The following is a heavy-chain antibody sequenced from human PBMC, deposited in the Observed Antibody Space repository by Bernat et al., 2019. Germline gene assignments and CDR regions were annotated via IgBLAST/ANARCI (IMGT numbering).Heavy chain of an antibody. D-gene: IGHD1-7*01. CDR3: ARDEGGVTGTTSVDP. CDR1: GYSISSGYY. CDR2: IYHSGST. V-gene: IGHV4-38-2*02. Sequence: QAQLQESGPGLVKPSETLSLTCAVSGYSISSGYYWGWIRQPPGKGLEWIGSIYHSGSTYYNPSLKSRVTISVDTSKNLFSLKLSSVTAAATAVYYCARDEGGVTGTTSVDPWGQGALITVSS. J-gene: IGHJ5*02.